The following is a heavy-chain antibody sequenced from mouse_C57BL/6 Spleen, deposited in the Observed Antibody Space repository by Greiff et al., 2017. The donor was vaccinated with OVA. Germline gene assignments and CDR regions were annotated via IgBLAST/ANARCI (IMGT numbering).Heavy chain of an antibody. CDR1: GYTYTDYY. CDR3: ARGTGTWYFDV. Sequence: QVQLQQSGAELVRPGASVKLSCKASGYTYTDYYINWVKQRPGQGLEWIARIYPGSGNTYYNEKFKGKATLTAEKSSSTAYMQLSSLTSEDSAVYCCARGTGTWYFDVWGTGTTVTVSS. V-gene: IGHV1-76*01. D-gene: IGHD2-14*01. J-gene: IGHJ1*03. CDR2: IYPGSGNT.